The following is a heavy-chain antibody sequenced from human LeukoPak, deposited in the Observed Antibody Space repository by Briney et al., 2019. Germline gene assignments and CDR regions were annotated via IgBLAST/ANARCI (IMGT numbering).Heavy chain of an antibody. D-gene: IGHD3-22*01. J-gene: IGHJ3*02. V-gene: IGHV3-74*01. CDR3: ARDQRELDYYDSSGYSDAFDI. CDR2: INSDGSST. CDR1: GFTFSSYW. Sequence: GGSLRLSCAASGFTFSSYWMHWVRQAPGKGLVWVSRINSDGSSTSYADSAKGRFTISRDNAKNTLYLQMNSLRAEDTAVYYCARDQRELDYYDSSGYSDAFDIWGQGTMVTVSS.